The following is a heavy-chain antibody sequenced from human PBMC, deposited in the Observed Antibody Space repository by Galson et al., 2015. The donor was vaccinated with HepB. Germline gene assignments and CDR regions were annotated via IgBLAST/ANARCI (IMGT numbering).Heavy chain of an antibody. CDR2: TRNKANSYTT. J-gene: IGHJ4*02. D-gene: IGHD5-24*01. CDR1: GFTFRDHY. V-gene: IGHV3-72*01. CDR3: ARAGRDGYNLWD. Sequence: LRLSCAASGFTFRDHYMDWVRQAPGKGLEWVGRTRNKANSYTTEYAASAKGRFTISRDDSKNSLYLQMNSLKTEDTAVYYCARAGRDGYNLWDWGQGTLVIVSS.